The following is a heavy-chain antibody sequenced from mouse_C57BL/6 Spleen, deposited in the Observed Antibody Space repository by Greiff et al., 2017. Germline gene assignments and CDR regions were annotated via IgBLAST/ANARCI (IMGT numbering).Heavy chain of an antibody. D-gene: IGHD2-4*01. J-gene: IGHJ2*01. CDR1: GFTFSSYA. V-gene: IGHV5-4*01. CDR2: ISDGGSYT. Sequence: EVKVEESGGGLVKPGGSLKLSCAASGFTFSSYAMSWVRQTPEKRLEWVATISDGGSYTYYPDNVKGRFTISRDNAKNTLYLQMSQLTSEDTAMYYGARDGTMITSFDYWGQGTTRTVSS. CDR3: ARDGTMITSFDY.